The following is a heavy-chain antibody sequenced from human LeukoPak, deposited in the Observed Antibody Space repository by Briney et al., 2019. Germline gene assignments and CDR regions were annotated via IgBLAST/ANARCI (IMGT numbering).Heavy chain of an antibody. Sequence: GGSLRLSCAASGFTFSSYGMHWVRRAPGKGLEWVAVIWYDGSNKYYADSVKGRFTNSRDNSKNTLYLQMNSLRAEDTAVYYCARDGGSYYDILTGYSPPFDYWGQGTLVTVSS. CDR1: GFTFSSYG. CDR3: ARDGGSYYDILTGYSPPFDY. CDR2: IWYDGSNK. V-gene: IGHV3-33*01. D-gene: IGHD3-9*01. J-gene: IGHJ4*02.